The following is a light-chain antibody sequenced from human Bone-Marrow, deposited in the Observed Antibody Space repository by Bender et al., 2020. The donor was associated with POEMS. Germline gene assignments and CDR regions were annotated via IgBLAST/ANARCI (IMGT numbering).Light chain of an antibody. J-gene: IGLJ2*01. CDR2: KDT. V-gene: IGLV3-25*03. CDR3: QSGDTSATYRI. CDR1: ELANQY. Sequence: SYELPQPPSVSVSPGQTARITCSGDELANQYGYWYQQKAGQAPVVVIYKDTERPSGIPERFSGSISGTIATLTISGVQAEDEADYYCQSGDTSATYRIFGGGTKLTVL.